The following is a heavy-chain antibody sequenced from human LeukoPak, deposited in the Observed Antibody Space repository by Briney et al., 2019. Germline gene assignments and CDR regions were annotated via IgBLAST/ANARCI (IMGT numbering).Heavy chain of an antibody. Sequence: SVKVSCKASGDTFSKYAITWVRQAPGQGLEWMGNIVPVFGTPIYAQKFQGRVTIATDESRTTAYMELSSLRSEDTALYYCASRYTTSRHFDWDVDYWGQGTLLTVSS. D-gene: IGHD3-9*01. J-gene: IGHJ4*02. CDR3: ASRYTTSRHFDWDVDY. V-gene: IGHV1-69*05. CDR1: GDTFSKYA. CDR2: IVPVFGTP.